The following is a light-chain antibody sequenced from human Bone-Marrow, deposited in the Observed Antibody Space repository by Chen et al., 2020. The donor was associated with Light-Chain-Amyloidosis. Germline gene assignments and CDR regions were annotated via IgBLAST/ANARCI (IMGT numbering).Light chain of an antibody. Sequence: SYVLTQPSSVSVAPGQTATSACGGNNIGSTSVHWYQQTPGQAPLLVVYDDSDRPSGIPVRLSASKSGNTATLTISRVEDGDEADYYCQVWDRSSDRPVFGGGTKLTAL. J-gene: IGLJ3*02. CDR2: DDS. V-gene: IGLV3-21*02. CDR3: QVWDRSSDRPV. CDR1: NIGSTS.